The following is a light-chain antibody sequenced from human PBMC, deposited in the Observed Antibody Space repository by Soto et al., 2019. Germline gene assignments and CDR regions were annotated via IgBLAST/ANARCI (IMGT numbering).Light chain of an antibody. J-gene: IGKJ4*01. Sequence: EIVMTQSPATLSVSPWERATLSCRASQSVSNNLAWYQQKPGQAPRLLIYGASTRATGIPARFSGSGSGTEFTLTVSSLQSEDFAVYSCQQYHNWPLTFGGGTKVDIK. CDR2: GAS. V-gene: IGKV3-15*01. CDR1: QSVSNN. CDR3: QQYHNWPLT.